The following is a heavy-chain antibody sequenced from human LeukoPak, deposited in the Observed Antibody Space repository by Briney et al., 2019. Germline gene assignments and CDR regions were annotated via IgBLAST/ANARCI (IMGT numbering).Heavy chain of an antibody. CDR2: IYSGGST. D-gene: IGHD3-22*01. Sequence: GGSLRLSCAASGFTFSSYAMTWVRQAPGKGLEWVSVIYSGGSTYYADSVEGRFTISRDNSKNTLYLQMNSLRAEDTAVYYCASHKRYYYDSSGLTPSFDIWGQGTMVTVSS. CDR3: ASHKRYYYDSSGLTPSFDI. V-gene: IGHV3-53*01. CDR1: GFTFSSYA. J-gene: IGHJ3*02.